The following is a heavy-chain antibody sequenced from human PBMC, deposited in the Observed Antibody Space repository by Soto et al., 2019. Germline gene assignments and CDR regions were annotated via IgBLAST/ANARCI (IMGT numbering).Heavy chain of an antibody. V-gene: IGHV4-59*08. CDR3: ARLNYYGSGSYYNERSWLDP. CDR1: GGSISSYY. D-gene: IGHD3-10*01. Sequence: SDTLSLTCTVSGGSISSYYWSWIRQPPGKGLEWIGYIYYSGSTNYNPSLKSRVTISVDTSKNQFSLKLSSVTAADTAVYYCARLNYYGSGSYYNERSWLDPWGQGTLVTVSS. CDR2: IYYSGST. J-gene: IGHJ5*02.